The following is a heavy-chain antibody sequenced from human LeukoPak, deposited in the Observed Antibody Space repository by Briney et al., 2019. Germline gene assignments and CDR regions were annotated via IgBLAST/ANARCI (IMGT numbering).Heavy chain of an antibody. CDR1: GGSISSGGYS. V-gene: IGHV4-30-2*01. J-gene: IGHJ4*02. Sequence: PSETLSLTCAVSGGSISSGGYSWSWIRQPPGKGLEWIGYIYHSGSTYYNPSLKSRVTISVDRSKNQFSLKLSSVTAADTAVYYCARDLQAVAGYDYWGQGTLVTVSS. CDR3: ARDLQAVAGYDY. D-gene: IGHD6-19*01. CDR2: IYHSGST.